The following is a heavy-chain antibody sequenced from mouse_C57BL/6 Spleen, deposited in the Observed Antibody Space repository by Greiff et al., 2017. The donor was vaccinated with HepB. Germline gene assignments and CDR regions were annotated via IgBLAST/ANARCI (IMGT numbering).Heavy chain of an antibody. CDR3: ARLTGTDWYFDV. J-gene: IGHJ1*03. D-gene: IGHD4-1*01. CDR1: GFTFSSYG. V-gene: IGHV5-6*02. CDR2: ISSGGSYT. Sequence: DVKLVESGGDLVKPGGSLKLSCAASGFTFSSYGMSWVRQTPDKRLEWVATISSGGSYTYYPDSVKGRFTISRDNAKNTLYLQMSSLKSEDTAMYYCARLTGTDWYFDVWGTGTTVTVSS.